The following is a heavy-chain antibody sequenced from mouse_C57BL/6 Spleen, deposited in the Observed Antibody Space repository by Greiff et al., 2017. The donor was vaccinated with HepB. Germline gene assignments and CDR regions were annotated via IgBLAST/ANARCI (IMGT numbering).Heavy chain of an antibody. CDR3: ARSDYYGSSHFDV. Sequence: VKLMESGPELVKPGASVKISCKASGYAFSSSWMNWVKQRPGKGLEWIGRIYPGDGDTNYNGKFKGKATLTADKSSSTAYMQLSSLTSEDSAVYFCARSDYYGSSHFDVWGTGTTVTVSS. V-gene: IGHV1-82*01. D-gene: IGHD1-1*01. J-gene: IGHJ1*03. CDR1: GYAFSSSW. CDR2: IYPGDGDT.